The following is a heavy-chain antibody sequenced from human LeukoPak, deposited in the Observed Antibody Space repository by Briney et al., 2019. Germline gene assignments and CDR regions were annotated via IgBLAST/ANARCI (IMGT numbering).Heavy chain of an antibody. Sequence: PSETLSLTCAVYGGSFSGYYWSWIRQPPGKGLEWIGEINHSGSTNYNPSLTSRVTISVDTSKNQFSLKLSSVTAADTAVYYCARGRGVIAVAKGRLDYWGQGTLVTVSS. J-gene: IGHJ4*02. CDR1: GGSFSGYY. D-gene: IGHD6-19*01. CDR3: ARGRGVIAVAKGRLDY. CDR2: INHSGST. V-gene: IGHV4-34*01.